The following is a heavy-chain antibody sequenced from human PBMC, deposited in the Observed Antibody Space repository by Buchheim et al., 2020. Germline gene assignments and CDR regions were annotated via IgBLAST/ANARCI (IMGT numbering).Heavy chain of an antibody. J-gene: IGHJ4*02. CDR1: GFTFSSYA. Sequence: EVQLLESGGGLVQPGGSLRLSCAASGFTFSSYAMSWVRQAPGKGLEWVSAISGSGGSTYYADSVKGRFTISRDNSKNTPYLQMNSLRAEDTAVYYCAKVDRLRYYYDSSGHNQYYFDYWGQGTL. D-gene: IGHD3-22*01. CDR3: AKVDRLRYYYDSSGHNQYYFDY. V-gene: IGHV3-23*01. CDR2: ISGSGGST.